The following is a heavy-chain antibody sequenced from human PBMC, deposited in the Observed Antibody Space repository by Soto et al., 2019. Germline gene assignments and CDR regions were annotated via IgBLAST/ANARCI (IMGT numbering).Heavy chain of an antibody. CDR2: IRSKANSYAT. Sequence: GGSLRLSCAASGFTFSGSAMHWVRQASGKGLEWVGRIRSKANSYATAYAASVKGRFTISRDDSKNTAYLQMNSPKNEDTAVVYCTRHWPDYDRSGYRPFDYWGQGTLVTVSS. V-gene: IGHV3-73*01. CDR3: TRHWPDYDRSGYRPFDY. CDR1: GFTFSGSA. D-gene: IGHD3-22*01. J-gene: IGHJ4*02.